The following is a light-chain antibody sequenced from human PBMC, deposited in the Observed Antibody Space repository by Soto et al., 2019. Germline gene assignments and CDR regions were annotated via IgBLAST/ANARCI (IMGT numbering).Light chain of an antibody. CDR1: VSNIGRNT. V-gene: IGLV1-44*01. J-gene: IGLJ1*01. CDR3: ATWDDSLNGLYV. CDR2: SNH. Sequence: QSVLTQPPSASVTPGQRVTISCSGSVSNIGRNTVNWYQQLPGTAPKLLIFSNHQRPSGVPDRFSGSKSGTSASLTISGLQSEDEADYHCATWDDSLNGLYVFGSGTKVTVL.